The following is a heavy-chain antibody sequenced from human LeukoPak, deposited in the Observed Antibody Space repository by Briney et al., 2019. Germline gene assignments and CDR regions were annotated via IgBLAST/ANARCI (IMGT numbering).Heavy chain of an antibody. J-gene: IGHJ3*01. V-gene: IGHV3-7*01. D-gene: IGHD4-17*01. CDR1: GFTFSSYW. Sequence: LPGGSLRLSCAASGFTFSSYWMIWVRQAPGKGLEWVASIKEDGTEKYYVDSVKGRFTISRDNVKNSLYLQMNSLRAEDTAVYYCARPTVTTGVDAFDFWGRGTMVTVSS. CDR2: IKEDGTEK. CDR3: ARPTVTTGVDAFDF.